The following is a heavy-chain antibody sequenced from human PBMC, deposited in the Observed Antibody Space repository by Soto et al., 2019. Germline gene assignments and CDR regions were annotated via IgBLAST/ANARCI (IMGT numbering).Heavy chain of an antibody. V-gene: IGHV5-51*01. CDR1: GYHFGGYW. CDR3: EQGGLIGPQPDY. J-gene: IGHJ4*02. D-gene: IGHD2-8*01. CDR2: IFPGDSDT. Sequence: GASLKISCKASGYHFGGYWIGWVRQMPGKGLEWMGIIFPGDSDTRYSPSFQGQVTISADKSISTVHLQWRSLKASATAIYFCEQGGLIGPQPDYWRQGPRVTV.